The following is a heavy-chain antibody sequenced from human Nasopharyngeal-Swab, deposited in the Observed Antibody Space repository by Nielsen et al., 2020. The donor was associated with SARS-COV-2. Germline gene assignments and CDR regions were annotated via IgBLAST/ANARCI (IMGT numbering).Heavy chain of an antibody. CDR2: ISYDGISK. CDR3: AREGEWELLYGMDV. Sequence: GGSLRLSCAASGFTFSSYAIHWVRQAPGKGLDWVAAISYDGISKFYADSVKGRFAISGDSSDNTLYLQMNSLRAEDTAVYYCAREGEWELLYGMDVWGQGTTVTVSS. J-gene: IGHJ6*02. V-gene: IGHV3-30*09. D-gene: IGHD1-26*01. CDR1: GFTFSSYA.